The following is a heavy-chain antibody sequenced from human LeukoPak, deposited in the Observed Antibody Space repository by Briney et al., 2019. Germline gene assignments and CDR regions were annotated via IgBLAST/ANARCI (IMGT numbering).Heavy chain of an antibody. CDR1: GGSLSGYY. V-gene: IGHV4-34*01. Sequence: SETLSLTCAVYGGSLSGYYWSWTRQPPGKGLEWIGEINHSGGTKYNPSLKSRVTISVDTSKNQFSLSLTSVTAADTAVYYCARDAIFGVNSNWFDPWGQGTLVTVSS. CDR2: INHSGGT. CDR3: ARDAIFGVNSNWFDP. J-gene: IGHJ5*02. D-gene: IGHD3-3*01.